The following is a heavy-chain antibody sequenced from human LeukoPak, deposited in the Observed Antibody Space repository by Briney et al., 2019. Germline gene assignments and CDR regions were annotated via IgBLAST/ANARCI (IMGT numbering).Heavy chain of an antibody. CDR3: AKDSYNYYDSSGSFDY. V-gene: IGHV3-21*04. CDR2: ISSSSSYI. CDR1: GFTFSSYS. Sequence: GGSLRLSCAASGFTFSSYSMNWVRQAPGKGLEWVSSISSSSSYIYYADSVKGRFTISRDNSKNTLYLQMNSLRAEDTAVYYCAKDSYNYYDSSGSFDYWGQGTLVTVSS. D-gene: IGHD3-22*01. J-gene: IGHJ4*02.